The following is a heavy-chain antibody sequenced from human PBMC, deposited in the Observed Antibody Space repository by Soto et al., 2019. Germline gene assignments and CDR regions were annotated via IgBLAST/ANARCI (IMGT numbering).Heavy chain of an antibody. Sequence: EVQLVESGGGVVRPGGSLRLSCAASGFTFDDYGMSWVRQAPGKGLEWVSGINWNGGSTGYADSVKGRFTISRDNAKNSLYLQMNSLRAEDTALYYCARDCSGGSCYHVYYYYGMDVWGQGTTVTVSS. CDR2: INWNGGST. V-gene: IGHV3-20*04. D-gene: IGHD2-15*01. CDR1: GFTFDDYG. J-gene: IGHJ6*02. CDR3: ARDCSGGSCYHVYYYYGMDV.